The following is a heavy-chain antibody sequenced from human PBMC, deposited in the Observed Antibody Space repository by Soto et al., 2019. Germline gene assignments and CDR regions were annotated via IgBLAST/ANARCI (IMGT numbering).Heavy chain of an antibody. Sequence: GGSLRLSCAASGFTFNRYWMSWVRQAPGKGLEWVANIKKDGSEQYYVDSVKGRSTVSRDNAKNSLTLQMSGLRAEDTAVYYCARGSASWYFDFWGQGTLVTVSS. D-gene: IGHD3-10*01. CDR3: ARGSASWYFDF. CDR2: IKKDGSEQ. CDR1: GFTFNRYW. J-gene: IGHJ4*02. V-gene: IGHV3-7*01.